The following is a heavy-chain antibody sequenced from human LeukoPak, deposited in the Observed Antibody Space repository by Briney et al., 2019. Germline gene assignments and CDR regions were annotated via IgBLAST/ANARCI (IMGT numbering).Heavy chain of an antibody. CDR2: INPSGGST. D-gene: IGHD4-17*01. CDR3: ARDRADYGDSAVNWFDP. V-gene: IGHV1-46*01. Sequence: GASVKVSCKASGYTFTGYYMHWVRQAPGQGLEWMGIINPSGGSTSYAQKFQGRVTMTRDMSTSTVYMELSSLRSEDTAVYYCARDRADYGDSAVNWFDPWGQGTLVTVSS. J-gene: IGHJ5*02. CDR1: GYTFTGYY.